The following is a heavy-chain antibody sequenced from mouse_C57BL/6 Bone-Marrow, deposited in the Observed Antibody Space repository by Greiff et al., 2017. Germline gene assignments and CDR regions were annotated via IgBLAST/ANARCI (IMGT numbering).Heavy chain of an antibody. CDR2: IYPGVGDT. Sequence: QVQLQQSGPELVKPGASVKISCKASGYAFSSSWMNWVKQRPGKGLEWIGRIYPGVGDTNYNGKFKGKATLTADKSSSTAYMQLSSLTSEDSAVYFCARRLRYYFDYWGQDTTLTVSS. CDR1: GYAFSSSW. V-gene: IGHV1-82*01. J-gene: IGHJ2*01. CDR3: ARRLRYYFDY. D-gene: IGHD1-1*01.